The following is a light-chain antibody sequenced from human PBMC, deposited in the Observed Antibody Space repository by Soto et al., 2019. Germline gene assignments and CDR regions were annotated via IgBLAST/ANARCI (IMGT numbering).Light chain of an antibody. CDR1: QSVRSN. J-gene: IGKJ1*01. CDR2: GAS. CDR3: QQYNNWPPWT. V-gene: IGKV3-15*01. Sequence: EVVMTQSPATLSVSPGERATLSCRASQSVRSNLAWYQQKPGQAPRLLIYGASTRAAGIPARFSGSVSGTEFTLTISSLQSEDFAVYYCQQYNNWPPWTFGQGTKGDIK.